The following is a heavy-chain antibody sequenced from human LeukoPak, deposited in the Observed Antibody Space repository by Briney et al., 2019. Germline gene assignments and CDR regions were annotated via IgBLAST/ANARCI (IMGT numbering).Heavy chain of an antibody. CDR1: GYSFTSYW. D-gene: IGHD2-21*02. Sequence: GESLKISCKGSGYSFTSYWIGWVRQMPGKGLEWMGIIYPGDSDTRYSPSFQGQVTISADKSISTAYLQWSSLKASDTAMYYCARAFCGGDCSPYYYYMDVWGKGTTVTISS. V-gene: IGHV5-51*01. CDR2: IYPGDSDT. CDR3: ARAFCGGDCSPYYYYMDV. J-gene: IGHJ6*03.